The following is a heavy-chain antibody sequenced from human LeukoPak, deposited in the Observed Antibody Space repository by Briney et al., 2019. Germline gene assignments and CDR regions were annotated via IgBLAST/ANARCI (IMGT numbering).Heavy chain of an antibody. CDR3: ASRSSYFDY. V-gene: IGHV4-38-2*01. Sequence: SETLSLTCAVSGYSISSGYYWGWIRQPPGKGLEWIGSIYHGGSTYYNPSLKSRVTISVDTSKNQFSLKLSSVTAADTAVYYCASRSSYFDYWGQGTLVTVSS. J-gene: IGHJ4*02. CDR1: GYSISSGYY. CDR2: IYHGGST.